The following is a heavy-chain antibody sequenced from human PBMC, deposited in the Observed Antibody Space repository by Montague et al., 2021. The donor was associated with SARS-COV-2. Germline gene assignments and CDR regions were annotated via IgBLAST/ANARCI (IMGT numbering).Heavy chain of an antibody. CDR2: INYSGST. CDR3: ARGSGCMGNACVS. CDR1: GGSISSYY. D-gene: IGHD2-15*01. J-gene: IGHJ3*01. V-gene: IGHV4-59*12. Sequence: SETLSLTCTVSGGSISSYYWNWIRQPPGKGLEWIGDINYSGSTNXNPSLKSRVTISVDTSKNQFSLKLTSVTAADTAVYYCARGSGCMGNACVSWAQGTMAT.